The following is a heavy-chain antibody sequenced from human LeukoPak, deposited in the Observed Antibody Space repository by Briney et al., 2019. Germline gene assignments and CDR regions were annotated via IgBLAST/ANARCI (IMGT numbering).Heavy chain of an antibody. D-gene: IGHD3-10*01. CDR2: IKQYGSEK. Sequence: PGGSLRLFCAASGFPFSSHRMSWVRQAPGKGLEWVANIKQYGSEKDYVHSVKGRFPISRENAKNSLYLQMNSLRAEDTGVFYCARGRYSYYYGSGMNYYFYYWGQGTLVTVSS. J-gene: IGHJ4*02. CDR1: GFPFSSHR. V-gene: IGHV3-7*01. CDR3: ARGRYSYYYGSGMNYYFYY.